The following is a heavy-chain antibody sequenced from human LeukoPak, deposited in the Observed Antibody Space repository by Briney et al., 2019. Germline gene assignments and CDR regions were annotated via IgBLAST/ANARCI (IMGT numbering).Heavy chain of an antibody. CDR2: IYYSGST. V-gene: IGHV4-39*02. D-gene: IGHD2-8*01. Sequence: PSETLSLTCTVSGGSISSSSYYWGWIRQPPGKGLEWIGSIYYSGSTYYNPSLKSRVTISVDTSKNQFSLKLSSVTAADTAVYYCARDRGSVLRGIDYWGRGTLVTVSS. J-gene: IGHJ4*02. CDR1: GGSISSSSYY. CDR3: ARDRGSVLRGIDY.